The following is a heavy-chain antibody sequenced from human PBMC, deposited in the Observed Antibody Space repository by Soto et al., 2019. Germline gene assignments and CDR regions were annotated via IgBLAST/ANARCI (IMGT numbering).Heavy chain of an antibody. V-gene: IGHV4-31*02. J-gene: IGHJ4*02. Sequence: PPGKGLEWIGYIYYSGSTYYNPSLKSRVTISVDTSKNQFSLKLSSVTAADTSVYYCARNSTSATCFDYSGKRTFLTV. CDR3: ARNSTSATCFDY. D-gene: IGHD2-2*01. CDR2: IYYSGST.